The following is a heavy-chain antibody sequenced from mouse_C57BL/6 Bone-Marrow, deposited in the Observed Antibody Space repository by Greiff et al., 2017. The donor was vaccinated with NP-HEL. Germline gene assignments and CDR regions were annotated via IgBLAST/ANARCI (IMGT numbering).Heavy chain of an antibody. CDR1: GYTFTSYW. CDR3: ARSGYYGSSWAWFAY. J-gene: IGHJ3*01. Sequence: VQLQQPGAELVRPGSSVKLSCKASGYTFTSYWMHWVKQRPIQGLEWIGNIDPSDSETHYNQKFKDKATLTVDKSSSTAYMQLSSLTSEDSAVYYCARSGYYGSSWAWFAYWGQGTLVTVSA. V-gene: IGHV1-52*01. D-gene: IGHD1-1*01. CDR2: IDPSDSET.